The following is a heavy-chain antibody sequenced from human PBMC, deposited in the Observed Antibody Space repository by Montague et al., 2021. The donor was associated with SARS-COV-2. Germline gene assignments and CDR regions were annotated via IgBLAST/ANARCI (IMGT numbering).Heavy chain of an antibody. J-gene: IGHJ4*02. CDR1: GGSIISSSYY. CDR3: ARQGGDIVVVIAFRGPYYFDY. V-gene: IGHV4-39*01. Sequence: SETLSLTCTVSGGSIISSSYYWGWIRQPPGKGLEWIGTIYYGRSTYYNPSLKSRVTISVDTSKNQFSLKLSSVTAADTAVYYCARQGGDIVVVIAFRGPYYFDYWGQGTLVTVSS. D-gene: IGHD2-21*01. CDR2: IYYGRST.